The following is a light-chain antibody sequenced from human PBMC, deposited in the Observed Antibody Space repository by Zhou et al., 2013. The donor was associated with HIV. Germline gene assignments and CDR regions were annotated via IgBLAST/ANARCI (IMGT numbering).Light chain of an antibody. CDR3: QQCNSLPA. Sequence: DIQMTQSPSTLSASVGDRVTITCRASQRIGNWLAWYQQKPGNAPNLLIYKASTLERGVPSRFSGSGSGTNFTLTIHNLQPDDFATYYCQQCNSLPAFGQGTKVELK. CDR1: QRIGNW. CDR2: KAS. V-gene: IGKV1-5*03. J-gene: IGKJ1*01.